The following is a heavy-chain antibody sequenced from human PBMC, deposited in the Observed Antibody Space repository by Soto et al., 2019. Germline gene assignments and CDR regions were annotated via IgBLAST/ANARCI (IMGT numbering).Heavy chain of an antibody. CDR3: ARRGSGSYYDY. CDR1: GFTFSSYA. V-gene: IGHV3-23*01. CDR2: ISGSGGST. J-gene: IGHJ4*02. D-gene: IGHD1-26*01. Sequence: EVQLLESGGGLVQPGGSLRLSCAASGFTFSSYAMRWVRQAPVKGLEWVSAISGSGGSTYYADSVKGRFTISRDNSKNTLYPQMNSRRAEDTAVYYCARRGSGSYYDYWGQGTLVTVSS.